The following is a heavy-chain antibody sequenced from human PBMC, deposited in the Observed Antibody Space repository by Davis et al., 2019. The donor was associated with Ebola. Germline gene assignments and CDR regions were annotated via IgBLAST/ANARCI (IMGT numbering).Heavy chain of an antibody. D-gene: IGHD2-8*01. CDR3: AKRVPFCSNGVCSNGFDY. V-gene: IGHV3-11*03. Sequence: GRFTISRDNAKNSLYLQMNSLRAEDTAVYYCAKRVPFCSNGVCSNGFDYWGQGTLVTVSS. J-gene: IGHJ4*02.